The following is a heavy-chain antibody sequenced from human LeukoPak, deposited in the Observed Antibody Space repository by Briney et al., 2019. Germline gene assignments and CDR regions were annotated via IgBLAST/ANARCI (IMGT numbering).Heavy chain of an antibody. CDR3: ARVLSSKVVVAATTYYYYYGMDV. CDR1: GGSISSYY. V-gene: IGHV4-59*01. J-gene: IGHJ6*02. Sequence: SETLSLTCTVSGGSISSYYWSWIRQPPGKGLEWIGYIYYSGSTNYNPSLKSRVTISVDTSKNQFSLKLSSVTAADTAVYYCARVLSSKVVVAATTYYYYYGMDVWGQGTTVTVSS. CDR2: IYYSGST. D-gene: IGHD2-15*01.